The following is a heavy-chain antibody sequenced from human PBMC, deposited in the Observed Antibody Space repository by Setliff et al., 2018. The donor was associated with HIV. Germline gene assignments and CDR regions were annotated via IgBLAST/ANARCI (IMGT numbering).Heavy chain of an antibody. CDR2: IYHSGST. Sequence: PSETLSLTCAVSGYSISSGYYWGWIRQPPGKGLEWIGSIYHSGSTYYNPSLKSQVTISVDTSKNQFSLKLSSVTAADTAVYYCARMYSGYDWSPAGARTRYFDYWGQGTQVTVSS. CDR3: ARMYSGYDWSPAGARTRYFDY. V-gene: IGHV4-38-2*01. D-gene: IGHD5-12*01. CDR1: GYSISSGYY. J-gene: IGHJ4*02.